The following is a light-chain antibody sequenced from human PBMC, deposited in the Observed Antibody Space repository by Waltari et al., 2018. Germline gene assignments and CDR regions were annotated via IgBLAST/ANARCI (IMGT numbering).Light chain of an antibody. Sequence: QSGLTQPASVSGSPGQSITISCTGTSRDVGNYNLVSWYQQYPGKAPKLRVYEVTKRTSGVSDRFSGSKSGNTASLTISGLQSEDEADYYCCSYAGLGIYVFGTGTKVTVL. CDR1: SRDVGNYNL. V-gene: IGLV2-23*02. CDR3: CSYAGLGIYV. J-gene: IGLJ1*01. CDR2: EVT.